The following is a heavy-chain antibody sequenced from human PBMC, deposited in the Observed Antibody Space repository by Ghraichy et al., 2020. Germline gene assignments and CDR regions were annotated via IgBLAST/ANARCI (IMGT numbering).Heavy chain of an antibody. CDR2: INHSGST. V-gene: IGHV4-34*01. CDR3: ARGYSYGYYYYYYYGMDV. D-gene: IGHD5-18*01. J-gene: IGHJ6*02. CDR1: GGSFSGYY. Sequence: SETLSLTCAVYGGSFSGYYWSWIRQPPGKGLEWIGEINHSGSTNYNQSLKSRVTISVDTSKNQFSLKLSSVTAADTAVYYCARGYSYGYYYYYYYGMDVWGQGTTVTVSS.